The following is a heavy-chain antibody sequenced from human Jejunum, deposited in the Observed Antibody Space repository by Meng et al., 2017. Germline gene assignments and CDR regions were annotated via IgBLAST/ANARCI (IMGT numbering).Heavy chain of an antibody. V-gene: IGHV3-66*02. CDR3: ARDMIVGATCNHAFDM. CDR1: GLTVSNNY. CDR2: VYTGGTT. D-gene: IGHD1-26*01. J-gene: IGHJ3*02. Sequence: GGSLRLSCAASGLTVSNNYMTWVRQAPGKGLEWVSVVYTGGTTYYADSVKGRFTFSKDTSKNILYLQMNSLRPEDTAVYYCARDMIVGATCNHAFDMWGQGTMVTVSS.